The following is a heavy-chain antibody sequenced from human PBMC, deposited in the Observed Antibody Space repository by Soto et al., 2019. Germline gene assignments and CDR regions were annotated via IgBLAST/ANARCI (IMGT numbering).Heavy chain of an antibody. Sequence: PGGSLRLSCAASGFTFSDYYMSWIRQAPGKGLEWVSYISSSSSYTNYADSVKGRFTISRDNAKNSLYLQMNSLRAEDTAVYYCASGGHSSGYLYFDYWGRGTLVTVSS. V-gene: IGHV3-11*06. CDR3: ASGGHSSGYLYFDY. D-gene: IGHD3-22*01. CDR2: ISSSSSYT. J-gene: IGHJ4*02. CDR1: GFTFSDYY.